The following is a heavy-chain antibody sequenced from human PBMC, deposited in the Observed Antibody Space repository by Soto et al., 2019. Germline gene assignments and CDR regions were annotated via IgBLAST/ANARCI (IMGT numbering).Heavy chain of an antibody. Sequence: SETLSLTCTVSGGSISSYYWSWIRQPPGKGLEWIGYIYYSGSTNYNPSLKSRVTISVDTSKNQFSLKLSSVTAADTAVYYCARGRINYYYGMDVWGQGTTVTVSS. CDR1: GGSISSYY. CDR2: IYYSGST. J-gene: IGHJ6*02. CDR3: ARGRINYYYGMDV. D-gene: IGHD2-15*01. V-gene: IGHV4-59*01.